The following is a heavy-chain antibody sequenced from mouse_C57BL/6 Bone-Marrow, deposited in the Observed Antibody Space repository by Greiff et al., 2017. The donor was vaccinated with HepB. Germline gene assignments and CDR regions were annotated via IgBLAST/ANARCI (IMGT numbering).Heavy chain of an antibody. CDR2: IDPENGDT. CDR1: GFNIKDDY. CDR3: TPWDWFAY. J-gene: IGHJ3*01. Sequence: DVKLVESGAELVRPGASVKLSCTASGFNIKDDYMHWVKQRPEQGLEWIGWIDPENGDTEYASKFQGKATITADTSSNTAYMQLSSLTSEDTAVYYCTPWDWFAYWGQGTLVTVSA. D-gene: IGHD4-1*01. V-gene: IGHV14-4*01.